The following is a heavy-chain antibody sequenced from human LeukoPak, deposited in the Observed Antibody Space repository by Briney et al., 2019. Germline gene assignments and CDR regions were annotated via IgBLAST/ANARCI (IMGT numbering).Heavy chain of an antibody. D-gene: IGHD6-13*01. CDR3: AHRTDLYSSSWYWGY. Sequence: SGPTLVNPTQTLXLTCTFSGFSLTTRGVGVCWIRQPPGKALEWLALIYWDDDKRCSPSLKSRLTITKDTSKNQVVLTMTNMDPVDTATYYCAHRTDLYSSSWYWGYWGQGTLVTVSS. V-gene: IGHV2-5*02. CDR2: IYWDDDK. CDR1: GFSLTTRGVG. J-gene: IGHJ4*02.